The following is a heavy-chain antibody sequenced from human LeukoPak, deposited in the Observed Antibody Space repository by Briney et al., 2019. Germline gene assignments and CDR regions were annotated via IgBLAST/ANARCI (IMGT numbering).Heavy chain of an antibody. Sequence: SETLSLTCTVSGGSISSYYWSWIRQSPGKGLEWIGYIYYSGSTNYNPSLKSRVTISVDTSKNQFSLKLSSVTAADTAVYFCARGPYSYDSSGAFDIWGQGTMVTVSS. CDR2: IYYSGST. CDR1: GGSISSYY. J-gene: IGHJ3*02. D-gene: IGHD3-22*01. CDR3: ARGPYSYDSSGAFDI. V-gene: IGHV4-59*08.